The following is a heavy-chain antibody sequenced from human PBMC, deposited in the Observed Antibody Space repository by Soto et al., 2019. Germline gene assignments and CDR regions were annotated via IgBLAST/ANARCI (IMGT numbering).Heavy chain of an antibody. CDR3: ARASYDFWSGYYISGLAPSYYFDY. Sequence: ASETLSLTCTVSGGSISSYYWSWIRQPPGKGLEWIGYIYYSGSTNYNPSLKSRVTISVDTSKNQFSLKLSSVTAADTAVYYCARASYDFWSGYYISGLAPSYYFDYWGQRTLVTVSS. J-gene: IGHJ4*02. CDR1: GGSISSYY. D-gene: IGHD3-3*01. V-gene: IGHV4-59*01. CDR2: IYYSGST.